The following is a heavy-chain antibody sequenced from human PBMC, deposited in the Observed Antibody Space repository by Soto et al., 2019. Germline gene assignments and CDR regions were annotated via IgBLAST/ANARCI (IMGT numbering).Heavy chain of an antibody. CDR3: ARESDPRDYGDYYGMDV. J-gene: IGHJ6*02. CDR2: IIPIFGTA. V-gene: IGHV1-69*06. CDR1: GGTFSSYA. D-gene: IGHD4-17*01. Sequence: ASVKVSCKASGGTFSSYAISWVRQAPGQGLEWMGGIIPIFGTANYAQKFQGRVTITADKSTSTAYMELSSLRSEDTAVCYCARESDPRDYGDYYGMDVWGQGTTVTVYS.